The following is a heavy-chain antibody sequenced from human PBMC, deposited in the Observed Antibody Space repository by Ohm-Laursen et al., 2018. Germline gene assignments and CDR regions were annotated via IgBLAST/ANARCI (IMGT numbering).Heavy chain of an antibody. J-gene: IGHJ4*02. CDR2: INNSGST. D-gene: IGHD6-13*01. CDR3: ARVRGPLYSSSWYPDY. V-gene: IGHV4-34*01. Sequence: SDTLSLTCAVYGGSFSGYYWSWIRQPPGKGLEWIGEINNSGSTNYNPSLKRRVTISVDTAKNQFSLKLSYVTAADTAVYYCARVRGPLYSSSWYPDYWGQGTLVTVSS. CDR1: GGSFSGYY.